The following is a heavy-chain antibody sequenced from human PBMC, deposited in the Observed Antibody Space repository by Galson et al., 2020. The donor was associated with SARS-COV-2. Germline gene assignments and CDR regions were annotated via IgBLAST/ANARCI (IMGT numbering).Heavy chain of an antibody. J-gene: IGHJ3*02. CDR2: ISYDGSNK. D-gene: IGHD3-22*01. CDR3: AKDLGGYSYEAFDI. V-gene: IGHV3-30*18. Sequence: SLKISCAASGFTFRSYDMHWVRQAPGKGLEWVAVISYDGSNKYYADSVKGRFTISRDNSKNTLYLQMNSLRAEDTAVYYCAKDLGGYSYEAFDIWGQGTMVTVSS. CDR1: GFTFRSYD.